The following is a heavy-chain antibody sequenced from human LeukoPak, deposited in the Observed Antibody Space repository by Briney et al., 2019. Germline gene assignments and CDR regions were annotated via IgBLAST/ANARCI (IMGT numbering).Heavy chain of an antibody. CDR3: ARDYDILTGPYYGMDV. CDR1: GFTFNKYW. J-gene: IGHJ6*02. V-gene: IGHV3-7*01. CDR2: IKQDGSEK. D-gene: IGHD3-9*01. Sequence: GGSLRLSCADSGFTFNKYWMSWVRQAPGKGLEWVANIKQDGSEKYYVDSVKGRFTISRDNAKNSLYLQMNSLRAEDTAVYYCARDYDILTGPYYGMDVWGQGTTVTVSS.